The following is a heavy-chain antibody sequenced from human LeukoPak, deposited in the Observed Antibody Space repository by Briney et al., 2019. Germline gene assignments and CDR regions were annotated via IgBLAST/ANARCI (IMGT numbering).Heavy chain of an antibody. V-gene: IGHV3-48*03. CDR2: ISSSGCTI. D-gene: IGHD1-1*01. Sequence: GGSLRLSRAASGFTFSSYEMNWVRQAPGKGLEWVSYISSSGCTIYYADSVKGRFTISRDNAKNSLYLQMNSLRAEDTAVYYCARYETGYLDYWGQGTLVTVSS. CDR1: GFTFSSYE. J-gene: IGHJ4*02. CDR3: ARYETGYLDY.